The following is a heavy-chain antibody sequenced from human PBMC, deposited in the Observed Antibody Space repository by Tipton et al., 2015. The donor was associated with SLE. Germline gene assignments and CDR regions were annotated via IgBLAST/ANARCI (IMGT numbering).Heavy chain of an antibody. V-gene: IGHV4-59*01. Sequence: TLSLTCTVSGGSISNYYWSWIRQSPGRGLEWIGYIHYSGSTNYNPSLKTRVTLSVDTSKNPFSLKLHSVTAADTALYYCVRDYLYYELDYWGQGTLVTVSS. D-gene: IGHD2-8*01. CDR3: VRDYLYYELDY. J-gene: IGHJ4*02. CDR1: GGSISNYY. CDR2: IHYSGST.